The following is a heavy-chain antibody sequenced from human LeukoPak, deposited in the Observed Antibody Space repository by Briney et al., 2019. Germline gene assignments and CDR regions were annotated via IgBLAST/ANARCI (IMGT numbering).Heavy chain of an antibody. J-gene: IGHJ3*02. CDR3: ARESMTTVTTHAFDI. Sequence: GGSLRLSCAASGFTVSSNYMSWVRQAPGEGLEWVSVIYSGGSTYYADSVKGRFTISRDNSKNTLYLQMNSLRAEDTAVYYCARESMTTVTTHAFDIWGQGTMVTVSS. CDR2: IYSGGST. V-gene: IGHV3-53*01. D-gene: IGHD4-17*01. CDR1: GFTVSSNY.